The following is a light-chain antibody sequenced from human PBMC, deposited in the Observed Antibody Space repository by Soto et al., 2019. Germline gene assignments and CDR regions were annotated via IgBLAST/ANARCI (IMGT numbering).Light chain of an antibody. CDR3: QQYGRSPPYT. CDR2: GAS. J-gene: IGKJ2*01. Sequence: EIVLTQSPGTLSLSPGERATLSCRASQSVSSSYLAWYQQKPGQAPRLLIYGASSRATGNPDRFSGSGSGTEFTITISRLEPEDFAVHFCQQYGRSPPYTFGHGTKVEI. V-gene: IGKV3-20*01. CDR1: QSVSSSY.